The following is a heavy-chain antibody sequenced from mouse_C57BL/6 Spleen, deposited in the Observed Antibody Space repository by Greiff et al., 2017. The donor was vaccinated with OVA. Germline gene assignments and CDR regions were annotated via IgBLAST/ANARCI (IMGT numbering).Heavy chain of an antibody. J-gene: IGHJ3*01. Sequence: VQLKESGAELVKPGASVKLSCTASGFNIKDYYMHWVKQRTEQGLAWIGRIDPEDGETKYAPKFQGKATITADTSSNTAYLQLSSLTSEDTAVYYCASAKDYDAFADWGQGTLVTVSA. CDR3: ASAKDYDAFAD. CDR2: IDPEDGET. CDR1: GFNIKDYY. D-gene: IGHD2-4*01. V-gene: IGHV14-2*01.